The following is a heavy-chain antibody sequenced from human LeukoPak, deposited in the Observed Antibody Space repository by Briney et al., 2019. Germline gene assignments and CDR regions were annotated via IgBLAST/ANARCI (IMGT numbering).Heavy chain of an antibody. CDR1: GGSFSGYY. CDR2: INHSGST. J-gene: IGHJ5*02. V-gene: IGHV4-34*01. CDR3: ARRSITSTFGWFDL. Sequence: PSETLSLTCAVSGGSFSGYYWSWIRQPPGKGLEWIGDINHSGSTNYNPSLTSRVTISVDTSQNQFSLNLSPVTAAGTAVYYCARRSITSTFGWFDLWGQGTVVSVSS. D-gene: IGHD3-16*01.